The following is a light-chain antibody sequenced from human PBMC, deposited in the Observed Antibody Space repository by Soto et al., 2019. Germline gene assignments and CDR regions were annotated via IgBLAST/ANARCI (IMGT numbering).Light chain of an antibody. CDR2: GAS. J-gene: IGKJ4*01. CDR1: RSVSNR. V-gene: IGKV3-15*01. CDR3: QQYYNWTVN. Sequence: EILMTQSPATLSVSPGETVTFSCRASRSVSNRLAWYQHKPGQAPRLLISGASNGATGIPPKFSGSGSGTEFTLTVDSLQSDDIAVYYCQQYYNWTVNCGGGTKVDIK.